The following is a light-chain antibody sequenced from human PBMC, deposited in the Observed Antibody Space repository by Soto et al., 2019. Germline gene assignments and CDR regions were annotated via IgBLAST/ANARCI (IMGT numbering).Light chain of an antibody. J-gene: IGLJ1*01. Sequence: NFMLTQPNSVSESPGKTITISCTRSSGSIASNFVQWYQQRPGSAPTPVIYEDNRRPSGVPDRFSGSIDTSSNSASLTISGLKTEDEADYYCQSYDSSMDVFGTGTKLTVL. CDR1: SGSIASNF. CDR3: QSYDSSMDV. CDR2: EDN. V-gene: IGLV6-57*03.